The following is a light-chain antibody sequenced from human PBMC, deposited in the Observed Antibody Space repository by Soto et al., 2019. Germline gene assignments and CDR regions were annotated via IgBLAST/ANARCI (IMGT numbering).Light chain of an antibody. V-gene: IGKV1-17*01. CDR1: QGIGTD. CDR3: QQLSRYPLT. CDR2: STS. Sequence: DIQMTQSPSSLSASVGDRVTITCRASQGIGTDLGWYRQKPGRAPERLIYSTSSLQSGVPSRFSGSGSETESSLTIRALQPEDFATYYCQQLSRYPLTFGGGTKVDIK. J-gene: IGKJ4*01.